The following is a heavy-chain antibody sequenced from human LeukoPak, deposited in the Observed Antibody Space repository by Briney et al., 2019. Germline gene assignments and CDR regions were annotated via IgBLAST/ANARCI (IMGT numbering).Heavy chain of an antibody. CDR2: ISAYNGNT. Sequence: ASVKVSCKASGYTFTSYVISWVRQAPGQGLEWMGWISAYNGNTNYAQKLQGRVTMTTDTSTSTAYMELRSLSSDDTAVYYCARDPAYYYDSSGLARRDYWGQGTLVTVSS. J-gene: IGHJ4*02. V-gene: IGHV1-18*01. CDR1: GYTFTSYV. D-gene: IGHD3-22*01. CDR3: ARDPAYYYDSSGLARRDY.